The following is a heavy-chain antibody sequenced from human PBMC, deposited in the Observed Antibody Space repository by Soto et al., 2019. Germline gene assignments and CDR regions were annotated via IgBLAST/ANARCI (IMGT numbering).Heavy chain of an antibody. Sequence: ASFKVSCKACAYTFTSYAMHWVRQAPGQRLEWMGWINAGNGNTKYSQKFQGRVTITRDTSASTAYMELSSLRSEDTAVYYCARKKEYYYYGMDVWGQGTPVTVSS. J-gene: IGHJ6*02. V-gene: IGHV1-3*01. CDR1: AYTFTSYA. CDR3: ARKKEYYYYGMDV. CDR2: INAGNGNT.